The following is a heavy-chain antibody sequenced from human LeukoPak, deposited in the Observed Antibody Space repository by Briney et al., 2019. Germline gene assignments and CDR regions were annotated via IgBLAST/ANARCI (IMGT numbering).Heavy chain of an antibody. CDR2: IYTSGSI. CDR3: AREYYYDSSGYVPDYFDY. CDR1: GGSISSYY. Sequence: SETLSPTCTVSGGSISSYYWSWIRQPAGKGLEWIGRIYTSGSINYNPSLKSRVTMSVDTSKNQFSLKLSSVTAADTAVYYCAREYYYDSSGYVPDYFDYWGQGTLVTVSS. D-gene: IGHD3-22*01. J-gene: IGHJ4*02. V-gene: IGHV4-4*07.